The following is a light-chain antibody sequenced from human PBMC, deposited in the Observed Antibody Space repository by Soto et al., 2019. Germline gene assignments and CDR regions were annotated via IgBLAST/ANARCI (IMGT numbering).Light chain of an antibody. CDR2: DAS. J-gene: IGKJ4*01. CDR3: QHYGSTPLT. Sequence: EIVLTQSPGTLSLSPGERATLSCRASQSVGNNYLAWYQQKPGQPPRFLMYDASTRATGISDRFSGSGSGTDFTLTITRLEPEDLAVYYCQHYGSTPLTFGGGTKVEIK. V-gene: IGKV3-20*01. CDR1: QSVGNNY.